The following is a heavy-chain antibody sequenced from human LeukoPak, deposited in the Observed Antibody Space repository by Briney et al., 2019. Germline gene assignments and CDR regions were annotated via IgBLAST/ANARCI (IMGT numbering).Heavy chain of an antibody. D-gene: IGHD1-26*01. V-gene: IGHV3-30-3*01. J-gene: IGHJ6*02. Sequence: GGSLRLSCAASGFTFSSYAMHWVRQAPGKGLEWVAVIPYDGSNKYYADSVKGRFTISRDNSKNTLYLQMNSLRAEDTAVYYCARDSGSGSYYHLPYYYGMDVWGQGTTVTVSS. CDR3: ARDSGSGSYYHLPYYYGMDV. CDR1: GFTFSSYA. CDR2: IPYDGSNK.